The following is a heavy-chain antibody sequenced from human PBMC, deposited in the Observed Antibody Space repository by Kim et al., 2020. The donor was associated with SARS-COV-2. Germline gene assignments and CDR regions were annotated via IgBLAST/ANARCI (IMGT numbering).Heavy chain of an antibody. Sequence: KFQGRVQIPADKSTSTAYMELSSLRSEDTAVYYCARSGYYYDSSGYAFDYWGQGTLVTVSS. CDR3: ARSGYYYDSSGYAFDY. D-gene: IGHD3-22*01. J-gene: IGHJ4*02. V-gene: IGHV1-69*02.